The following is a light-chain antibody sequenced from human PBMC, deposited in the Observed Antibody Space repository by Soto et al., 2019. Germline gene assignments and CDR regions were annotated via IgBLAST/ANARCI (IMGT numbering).Light chain of an antibody. Sequence: QSVLTQPPSASGTPGQRVTISCSGSSSNIGSNTVNWYQQLPVTAPKLLIHSNNRRPAGVPDRFSGSKSGTSASLAISGLQSEDEADYYCAAWDDSLNGVVFGGGTKLTVL. CDR2: SNN. V-gene: IGLV1-44*01. J-gene: IGLJ2*01. CDR1: SSNIGSNT. CDR3: AAWDDSLNGVV.